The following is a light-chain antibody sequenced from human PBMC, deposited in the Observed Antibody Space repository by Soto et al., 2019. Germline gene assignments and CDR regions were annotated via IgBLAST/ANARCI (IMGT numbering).Light chain of an antibody. Sequence: QSALTQPPSASGSPGQSVTISCTGTSSDVGGYDYVSWYQQHPGKAPKLMIYEVTKRPSGVPDRFSGSKSGNTASLTVSGLQAEDEADYYCSSYAGSKNFFFGTVTKL. CDR3: SSYAGSKNFF. CDR1: SSDVGGYDY. V-gene: IGLV2-8*01. CDR2: EVT. J-gene: IGLJ1*01.